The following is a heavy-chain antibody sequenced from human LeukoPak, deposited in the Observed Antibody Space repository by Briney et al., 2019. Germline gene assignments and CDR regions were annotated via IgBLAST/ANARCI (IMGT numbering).Heavy chain of an antibody. V-gene: IGHV1-18*01. CDR3: ARRSSEQHLSWFDP. J-gene: IGHJ5*02. CDR2: ISAYNGNT. CDR1: GYTFTSYG. Sequence: ASVKVSCKASGYTFTSYGISWVRQAPGQGLEWMGWISAYNGNTNYAQKLQGRVTMTTDTSTSTAYMELRSLRSDDTAVYYSARRSSEQHLSWFDPWGQGTLVTVSS. D-gene: IGHD6-13*01.